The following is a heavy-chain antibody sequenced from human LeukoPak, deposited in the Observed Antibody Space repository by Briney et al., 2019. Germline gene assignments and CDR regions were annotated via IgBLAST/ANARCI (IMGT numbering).Heavy chain of an antibody. D-gene: IGHD1-14*01. J-gene: IGHJ4*02. Sequence: KPSETLSLTCTVSGGSISSYYWSWIRQPPGKGLEWIGYIYYSGSTNYNPSLKSRVTISVDTSKNQFSLKLTSVTAAGTAVYYCARLVTGPYFFDYWGQGTLVTVSS. V-gene: IGHV4-59*08. CDR1: GGSISSYY. CDR2: IYYSGST. CDR3: ARLVTGPYFFDY.